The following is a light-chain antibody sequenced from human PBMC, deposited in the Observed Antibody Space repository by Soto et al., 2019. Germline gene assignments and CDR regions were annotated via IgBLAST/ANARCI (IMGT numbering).Light chain of an antibody. J-gene: IGLJ1*01. V-gene: IGLV6-57*04. CDR3: QSYDSSKFV. CDR2: DDI. CDR1: RGSIASNS. Sequence: NFMLTQPHSVSESPGKTVTISCTRRRGSIASNSVQWYQQRPGSAPTTVIYDDIQRPSGVPDRFSGSIDSSSTSASLTISGLKTEDEADYYCQSYDSSKFVFGTGTKLTVL.